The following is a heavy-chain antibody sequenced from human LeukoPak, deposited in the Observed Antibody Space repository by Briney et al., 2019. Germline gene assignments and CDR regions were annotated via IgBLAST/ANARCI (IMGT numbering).Heavy chain of an antibody. V-gene: IGHV4-4*09. D-gene: IGHD6-19*01. J-gene: IGHJ4*02. CDR1: GDSISSYF. CDR2: IYTSGST. Sequence: PSETLSLTCTVSGDSISSYFWTWVRQPPGKGLEWIGYIYTSGSTHYNPSLKSRVTMSRGTSNNRFSLTLTSMTAADTAMYYCARLDPNSSGWYYFDYWGQGTLVTVSS. CDR3: ARLDPNSSGWYYFDY.